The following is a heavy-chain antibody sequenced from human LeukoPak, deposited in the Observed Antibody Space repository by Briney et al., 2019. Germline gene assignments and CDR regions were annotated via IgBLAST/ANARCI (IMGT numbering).Heavy chain of an antibody. J-gene: IGHJ4*02. CDR2: ISGSGGST. V-gene: IGHV3-23*01. CDR1: GFTFSSYS. CDR3: AKRIQSAMAMGY. Sequence: GGSLRLSCAASGFTFSSYSMNWVRQAPGKGLEWVSDISGSGGSTYYADSVKGRFTISRDNSKNTMYLQMNSPRAEDTAVYYCAKRIQSAMAMGYWGQGTLVTVSS. D-gene: IGHD5-18*01.